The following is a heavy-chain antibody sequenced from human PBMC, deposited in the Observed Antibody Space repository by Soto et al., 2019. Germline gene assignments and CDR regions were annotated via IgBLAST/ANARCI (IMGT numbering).Heavy chain of an antibody. V-gene: IGHV1-69*13. D-gene: IGHD1-1*01. CDR1: GGTLSSYA. Sequence: ASVKVSCKASGGTLSSYAISWVRQAPGQGLEWMGGIIPIFGTANYAQKFQGRVTITADESTSTAYMELSSLRSEDTAVYYCARDSYNWNDDAFDIWGQGTMVTVSS. CDR3: ARDSYNWNDDAFDI. J-gene: IGHJ3*02. CDR2: IIPIFGTA.